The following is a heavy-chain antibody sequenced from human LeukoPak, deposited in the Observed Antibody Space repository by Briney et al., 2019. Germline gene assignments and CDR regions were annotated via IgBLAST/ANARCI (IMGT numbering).Heavy chain of an antibody. CDR3: ARAAIDAFDI. Sequence: GGSLRLSCAASGFTFDDYAMHWVRQAPGKGLEWVSGISWNSGSIGYADSVKGRFTISRDNAKNSLYLQMNSLRAEDTALYYCARAAIDAFDIWGQGTTVTVSS. V-gene: IGHV3-9*01. D-gene: IGHD2-2*02. CDR2: ISWNSGSI. CDR1: GFTFDDYA. J-gene: IGHJ3*02.